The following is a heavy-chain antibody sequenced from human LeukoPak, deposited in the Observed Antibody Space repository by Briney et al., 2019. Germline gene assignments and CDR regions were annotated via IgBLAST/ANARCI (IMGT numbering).Heavy chain of an antibody. CDR1: GFTLNTHW. CDR2: IKQDGRNT. J-gene: IGHJ4*02. V-gene: IGHV3-7*03. CDR3: ATSEGY. Sequence: GGSLRLSCAASGFTLNTHWMSWVRQAPGKGLEWVANIKQDGRNTYYVDSVKGRFTISRDNAKNSLNVQMNSLRAEDTAMYNCATSEGYWGQGTLVTVSS.